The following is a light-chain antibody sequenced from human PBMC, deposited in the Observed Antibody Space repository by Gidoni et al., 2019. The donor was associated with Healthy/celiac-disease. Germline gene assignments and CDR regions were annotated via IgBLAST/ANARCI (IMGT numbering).Light chain of an antibody. CDR1: SSDVGGYNY. Sequence: QSITISCTGTSSDVGGYNYVSWYQQHPGKAPKLMIYDVSNRPSGVSNRFSGSKSGNTASLPISGLQAEDEADYYCSSYTSSSTPYVFGTGTKVTVL. V-gene: IGLV2-14*03. CDR3: SSYTSSSTPYV. CDR2: DVS. J-gene: IGLJ1*01.